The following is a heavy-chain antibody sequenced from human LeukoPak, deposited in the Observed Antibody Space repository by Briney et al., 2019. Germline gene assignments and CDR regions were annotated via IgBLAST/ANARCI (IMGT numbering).Heavy chain of an antibody. J-gene: IGHJ4*02. CDR3: ARDRGPHSYGYPYYFDY. V-gene: IGHV3-30-3*01. Sequence: GGSLRLSCAASGFTFSSYAMHWVRQAPGKGLEWVAVISYDGSNKYYADSVKGRFTISRDNSKNTLYLQMNSLRAEDTAVYYCARDRGPHSYGYPYYFDYWGQGTLVTVSS. D-gene: IGHD5-18*01. CDR2: ISYDGSNK. CDR1: GFTFSSYA.